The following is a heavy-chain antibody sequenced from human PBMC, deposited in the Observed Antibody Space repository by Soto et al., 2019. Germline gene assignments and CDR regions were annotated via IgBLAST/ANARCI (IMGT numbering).Heavy chain of an antibody. CDR1: GGTFSSYA. V-gene: IGHV1-69*13. CDR2: IIPIFGTA. D-gene: IGHD2-2*01. CDR3: ARVYCISTSCYPNNNWFDP. Sequence: GASVKVSCKASGGTFSSYAISWVRQAPGQGLEWMGGIIPIFGTANYAQKFQGRVTITADESTSTAYMELSSLRSEDTAVYYCARVYCISTSCYPNNNWFDPWGQGTLVTVSS. J-gene: IGHJ5*02.